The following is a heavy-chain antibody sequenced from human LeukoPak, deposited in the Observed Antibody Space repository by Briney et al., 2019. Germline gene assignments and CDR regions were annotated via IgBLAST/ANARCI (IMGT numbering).Heavy chain of an antibody. D-gene: IGHD4-17*01. V-gene: IGHV4-39*01. Sequence: SETLSLTCTVSGDSISSSSYYWGWIRQPPGKGLEWIGSIYYSGGTYYNSSLKTRVTISVDTSKDQFSLELSSVTAADTAVYYCARQTTVTNLFDYWGQGTLVTVSS. CDR1: GDSISSSSYY. CDR2: IYYSGGT. J-gene: IGHJ4*02. CDR3: ARQTTVTNLFDY.